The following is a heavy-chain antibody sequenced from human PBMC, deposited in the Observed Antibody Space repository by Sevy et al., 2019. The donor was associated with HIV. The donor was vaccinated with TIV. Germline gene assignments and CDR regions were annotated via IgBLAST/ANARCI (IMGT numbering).Heavy chain of an antibody. D-gene: IGHD3-10*01. CDR3: VRGNNLGELGYWFDP. CDR2: IGIAGDI. V-gene: IGHV3-13*01. Sequence: GGSLRLSCAASGFTFSSYDMHWVRQVTGQGLEWVSGIGIAGDIYYPGSVKGRFTISRENARNSLDLQMNSLRAGDTAVYYCVRGNNLGELGYWFDPWGQGTLVTVSS. J-gene: IGHJ5*02. CDR1: GFTFSSYD.